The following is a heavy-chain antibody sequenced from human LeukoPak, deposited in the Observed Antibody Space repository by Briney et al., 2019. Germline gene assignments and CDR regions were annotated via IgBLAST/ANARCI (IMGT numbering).Heavy chain of an antibody. D-gene: IGHD3-10*01. Sequence: SETLSLTCTVSGGSISSYYWSWIRQPPGKGLEWIGYIYYSGSTNYNPSLKSRVTISVDTSKNQFSLKPSSVTAADTAVYYCARNTALLLWFGEMSWFDPWGQGTLVTVSS. CDR3: ARNTALLLWFGEMSWFDP. V-gene: IGHV4-59*01. CDR1: GGSISSYY. CDR2: IYYSGST. J-gene: IGHJ5*02.